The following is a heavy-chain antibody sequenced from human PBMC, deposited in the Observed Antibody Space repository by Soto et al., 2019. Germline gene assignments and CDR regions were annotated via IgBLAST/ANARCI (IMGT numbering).Heavy chain of an antibody. V-gene: IGHV3-30*18. CDR1: GFTFSNYG. D-gene: IGHD2-15*01. CDR2: ISYNGRDK. CDR3: AKDRGFCNGESCYGFDY. J-gene: IGHJ4*02. Sequence: QVQLVESGGGVVQPGRSLRLSCAASGFTFSNYGMHWVRQAPGKGLEWVAVISYNGRDKYYGESVKGRFTIFRDNSKNTLYLEMNTLRPDDTGVYYCAKDRGFCNGESCYGFDYWSQGALVTVSS.